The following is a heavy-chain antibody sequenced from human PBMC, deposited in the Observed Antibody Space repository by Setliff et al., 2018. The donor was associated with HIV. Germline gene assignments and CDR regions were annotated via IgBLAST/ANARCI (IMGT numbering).Heavy chain of an antibody. D-gene: IGHD3-10*01. V-gene: IGHV1-69*05. CDR1: GGTVTTYS. CDR2: IIPLFGNT. CDR3: AAPMYYFGIDAFDV. Sequence: GASVKVSCKASGGTVTTYSINWVRRAPGQGLEWMGGIIPLFGNTNYAQKFQERVTITRDMSTSTAYMELSSLRSEDTAVYYCAAPMYYFGIDAFDVWGQGTMVTVSS. J-gene: IGHJ3*01.